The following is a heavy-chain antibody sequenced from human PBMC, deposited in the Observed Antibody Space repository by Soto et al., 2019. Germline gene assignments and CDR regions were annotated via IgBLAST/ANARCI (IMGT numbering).Heavy chain of an antibody. J-gene: IGHJ6*02. CDR3: ARARSSVPSRRGIGYDGMDA. D-gene: IGHD2-2*03. Sequence: QVQLQQWGAGLLKPSETLSLTCVVNGGSFSGYYWSWVRLPPGKGLEWVGEINHSGITDPNPSLKRRVTISVDGSRNQFSLNLTSVTAADTAVYFCARARSSVPSRRGIGYDGMDAWGHGTTVTVSS. CDR2: INHSGIT. V-gene: IGHV4-34*01. CDR1: GGSFSGYY.